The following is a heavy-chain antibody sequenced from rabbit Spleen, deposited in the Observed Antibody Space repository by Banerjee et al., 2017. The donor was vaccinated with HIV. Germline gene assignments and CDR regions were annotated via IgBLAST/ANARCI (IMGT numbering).Heavy chain of an antibody. CDR3: ARGIGYGYAGDAYPPYAMDL. D-gene: IGHD6-1*01. V-gene: IGHV1S45*01. Sequence: QEQLVESGGGLVQPEGSLTLTCTASGFSFSDGYWMCWVRQAPGKGPEWIACIYAGSSAYTNYASWAKGRFTISKTSSTTVTLQMTSLTAADTATYFCARGIGYGYAGDAYPPYAMDLWGPGTLVTVS. J-gene: IGHJ6*01. CDR1: GFSFSDGYW. CDR2: IYAGSSAYT.